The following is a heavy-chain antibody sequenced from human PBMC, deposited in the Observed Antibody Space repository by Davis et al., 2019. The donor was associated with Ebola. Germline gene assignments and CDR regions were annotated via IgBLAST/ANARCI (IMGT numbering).Heavy chain of an antibody. D-gene: IGHD3-22*01. CDR1: GYTFTSYC. V-gene: IGHV1-18*01. J-gene: IGHJ6*04. CDR3: ARDDRHYDDSSGYYRENYYYGMDV. Sequence: AASAKVSCKASGYTFTSYCISWLLQAPGQGLEWMGWISAYNGNTNYAQKLQGRVTMTTDTSTSTAYMELRSLRSDDTAVYYCARDDRHYDDSSGYYRENYYYGMDVWGKGTTVTVSS. CDR2: ISAYNGNT.